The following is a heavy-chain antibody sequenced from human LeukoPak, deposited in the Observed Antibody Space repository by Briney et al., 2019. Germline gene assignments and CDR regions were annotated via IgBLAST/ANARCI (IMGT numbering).Heavy chain of an antibody. CDR3: AGSPNPFFLDF. J-gene: IGHJ4*02. CDR2: LYSGGDT. V-gene: IGHV3-53*01. Sequence: PGGSLRLSCAASGFTVGSNYMRWVRQAPGKGLEWVSILYSGGDTYYADSVKGRFTVSRDNSKNTLYLQMNSLRAEDTAVYYCAGSPNPFFLDFWGQGTLVTVSS. D-gene: IGHD1-14*01. CDR1: GFTVGSNY.